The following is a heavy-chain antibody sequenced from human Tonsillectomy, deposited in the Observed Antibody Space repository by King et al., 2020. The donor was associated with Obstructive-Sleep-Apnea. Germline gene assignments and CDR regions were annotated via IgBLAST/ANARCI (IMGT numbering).Heavy chain of an antibody. CDR1: GFTFSDYW. CDR2: IKQDGSEK. J-gene: IGHJ4*02. CDR3: AKGSYRHDY. V-gene: IGHV3-7*01. D-gene: IGHD3-16*02. Sequence: VQLVESGGGLVQSGGSLRLSCAASGFTFSDYWMTWVRQAPGKVLEWVANIKQDGSEKYFVDSVKGRFTISRDNADNSLSLQMDSLRAEDTAVYYCAKGSYRHDYWGQGTLVTVSS.